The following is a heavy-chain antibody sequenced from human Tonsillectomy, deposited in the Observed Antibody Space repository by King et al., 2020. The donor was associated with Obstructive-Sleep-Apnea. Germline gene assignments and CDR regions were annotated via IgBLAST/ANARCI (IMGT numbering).Heavy chain of an antibody. Sequence: EVQLVESGGGLVQPGGSLRLSCAASGFTFSSNAMNWVRKSPGKALEGVSCIYSGGGDIFSADSVRGRFTISRDNAKHSVYLQMNSLRAEDTAVYYCAIGGGDEWDLHFRGQGTLVTVSS. J-gene: IGHJ4*02. CDR2: IYSGGGDI. D-gene: IGHD1-26*01. CDR1: GFTFSSNA. CDR3: AIGGGDEWDLHF. V-gene: IGHV3-48*04.